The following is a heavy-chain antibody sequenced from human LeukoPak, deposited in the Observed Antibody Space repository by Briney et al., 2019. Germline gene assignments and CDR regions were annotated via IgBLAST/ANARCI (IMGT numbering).Heavy chain of an antibody. CDR2: INQSGRT. J-gene: IGHJ5*02. CDR1: GGSFSNYY. V-gene: IGHV4-34*01. Sequence: SETLSLTCAVYGGSFSNYYWSWIRQSPGKGLEWIGEINQSGRTNFNPSLKSRVTMSVDTSKNEFSLKLRSVTAADTAVYYCARRQVGLRRDLWFDPWGQGTLVTVSS. D-gene: IGHD2-15*01. CDR3: ARRQVGLRRDLWFDP.